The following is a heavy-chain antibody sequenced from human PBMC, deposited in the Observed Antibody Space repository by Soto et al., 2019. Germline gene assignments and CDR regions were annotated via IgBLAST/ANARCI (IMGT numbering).Heavy chain of an antibody. V-gene: IGHV4-31*03. CDR3: ARVPRSARRRDGYNPDDY. D-gene: IGHD5-12*01. Sequence: PSETLSLTCTVSGGSISSGGYYWSWIRQHPGKGLEWIGYIYYSGSTYYNPSLKSRVTISVDTSKNQFSLKLSSVTAADTAVCYCARVPRSARRRDGYNPDDYWGQGTLVTVSS. CDR1: GGSISSGGYY. J-gene: IGHJ4*02. CDR2: IYYSGST.